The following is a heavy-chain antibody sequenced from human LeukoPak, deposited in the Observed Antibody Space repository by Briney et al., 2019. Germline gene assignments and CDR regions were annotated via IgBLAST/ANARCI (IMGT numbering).Heavy chain of an antibody. CDR1: GFTFNRYA. CDR2: INTDGSRT. CDR3: ARDWKNAFDI. Sequence: GGSLRLSCSASGFTFNRYAMHWVRQGPGKGLVWVSRINTDGSRTSYADSVKGRFTISRDNAKNTLYLQMNSLRAEDTAVYYCARDWKNAFDIWGQGTMVTVSS. D-gene: IGHD1-1*01. V-gene: IGHV3-74*01. J-gene: IGHJ3*02.